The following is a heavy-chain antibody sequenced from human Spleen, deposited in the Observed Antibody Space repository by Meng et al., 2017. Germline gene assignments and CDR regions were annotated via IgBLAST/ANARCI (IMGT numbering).Heavy chain of an antibody. J-gene: IGHJ4*02. V-gene: IGHV1-69*05. CDR1: GGIFSNYV. Sequence: SVKVSCKAPGGIFSNYVIGWVRQAPGQGLEWMGGINAVFGTTNYAQKFQGRVTMTTDTFTSTAYMELRSLRSDDTALYYCARDSYYYETSGYRGADYWGQGTLVTVSS. D-gene: IGHD3-22*01. CDR3: ARDSYYYETSGYRGADY. CDR2: INAVFGTT.